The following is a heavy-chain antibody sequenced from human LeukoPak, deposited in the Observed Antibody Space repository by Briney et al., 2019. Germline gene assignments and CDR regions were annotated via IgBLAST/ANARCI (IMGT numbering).Heavy chain of an antibody. CDR3: ARWDTAMLSFDY. Sequence: GASAKVSCKASGYTFTSYYMHWVRQAPGQGLEWMGIINPSGGSTSYAQKFQGRVTMTRDTSTSTVYMELSSLRSEDTAVYYCARWDTAMLSFDYWGQGTLVTVSS. D-gene: IGHD5-18*01. V-gene: IGHV1-46*01. J-gene: IGHJ4*02. CDR2: INPSGGST. CDR1: GYTFTSYY.